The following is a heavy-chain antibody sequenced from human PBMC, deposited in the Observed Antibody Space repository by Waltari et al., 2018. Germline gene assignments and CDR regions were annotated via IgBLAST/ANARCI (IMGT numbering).Heavy chain of an antibody. D-gene: IGHD2-2*01. CDR2: INQDGSEK. CDR1: GLTFSSYG. CDR3: ASRYCSISRCYASSWNSFDY. J-gene: IGHJ4*02. V-gene: IGHV3-7*03. Sequence: EVQLVESGGGLVQPGGSLRLSCAASGLTFSSYGINWVRLAPGKGLEWVANINQDGSEKHYVDSVKGRFTISRDNAKNSLYLQMNSLRAEDTAVYYCASRYCSISRCYASSWNSFDYWGQGTLVAVAS.